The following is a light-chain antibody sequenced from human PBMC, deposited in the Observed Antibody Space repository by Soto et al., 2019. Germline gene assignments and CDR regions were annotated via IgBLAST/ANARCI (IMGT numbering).Light chain of an antibody. J-gene: IGKJ1*01. Sequence: IRMTQSPSSLSASTGDRVTITFRASQGISSWLAWYQQKAGKAPKLLIYDASTLESGVPSRFSGSGSGTEFTLTITSLQPDDFATYYCQQYNTYPETFGQGTKV. V-gene: IGKV1-5*01. CDR1: QGISSW. CDR3: QQYNTYPET. CDR2: DAS.